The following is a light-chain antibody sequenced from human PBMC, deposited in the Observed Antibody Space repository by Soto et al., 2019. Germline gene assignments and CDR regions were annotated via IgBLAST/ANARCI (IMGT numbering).Light chain of an antibody. J-gene: IGKJ1*01. CDR3: QQRDIWPWT. CDR1: QSVSMH. CDR2: NAS. V-gene: IGKV3-11*01. Sequence: EIVLTQSPATLSLSPGERATLSCRASQSVSMHLAWYQQKPGQAPRLLMYNASKSASGIPARFSGSGSGTDFTLTISSLEAEDFAVYYCQQRDIWPWTFGQGTKVDIK.